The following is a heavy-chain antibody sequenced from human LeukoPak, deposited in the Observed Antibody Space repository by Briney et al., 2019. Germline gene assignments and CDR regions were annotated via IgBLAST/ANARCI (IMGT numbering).Heavy chain of an antibody. CDR2: ISYDGSSK. CDR1: GFTFSSYV. Sequence: PGGSLRLSCAASGFTFSSYVMYWVRQAPGKGLEWVAVISYDGSSKFYADSVKGRFTISRDNSKNTLYLQMNSLRGEDTAVYYCASKYYYDSSGSEYWGQGTLVTVSS. CDR3: ASKYYYDSSGSEY. V-gene: IGHV3-30-3*01. D-gene: IGHD3-22*01. J-gene: IGHJ4*02.